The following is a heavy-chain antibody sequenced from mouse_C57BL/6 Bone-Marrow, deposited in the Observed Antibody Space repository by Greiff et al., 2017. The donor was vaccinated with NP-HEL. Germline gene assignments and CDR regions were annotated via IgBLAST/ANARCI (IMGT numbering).Heavy chain of an antibody. D-gene: IGHD2-4*01. V-gene: IGHV1-64*01. J-gene: IGHJ2*01. CDR1: GYTFTSYW. CDR2: IHPNSGST. CDR3: AMVDYDRGIDY. Sequence: QVQLKQSGAELVKPGASVKLSCKASGYTFTSYWMHWVKQRPGQGLEWIGMIHPNSGSTNYNEKFKSKATLTVDKSSSTAYMQLSSLTSEDSAVYYCAMVDYDRGIDYWGQGTTLTVSS.